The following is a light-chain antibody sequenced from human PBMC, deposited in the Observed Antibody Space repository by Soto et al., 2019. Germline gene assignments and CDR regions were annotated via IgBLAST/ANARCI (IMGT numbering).Light chain of an antibody. CDR2: AAS. CDR3: QQTYNTYT. CDR1: HNINTY. J-gene: IGKJ2*01. V-gene: IGKV1-39*01. Sequence: DVQMTQSPSSLSASVGDRVTITCRASHNINTYLNWYQQKPGRAPKLLIYAASSLHGGAPSRFSGGGSGTDFTLTINSLQPDDLGTYYCQQTYNTYTFGQGTKVDI.